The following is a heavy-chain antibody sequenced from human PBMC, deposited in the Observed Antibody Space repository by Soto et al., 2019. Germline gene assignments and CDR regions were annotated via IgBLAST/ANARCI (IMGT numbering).Heavy chain of an antibody. CDR3: ARDGVGHTTFFGYFDY. J-gene: IGHJ4*02. D-gene: IGHD1-26*01. CDR2: IRYDGSNI. CDR1: GFTFSGLG. V-gene: IGHV3-33*01. Sequence: QVQLVESGGGVVQPGRSLRLSCAASGFTFSGLGMHWVRQAPGKGLEWVAVIRYDGSNIYYADAVKGRFTISRDNSKDTLFLQMNSRRDDDTAVYYCARDGVGHTTFFGYFDYWGQGTLVTVSS.